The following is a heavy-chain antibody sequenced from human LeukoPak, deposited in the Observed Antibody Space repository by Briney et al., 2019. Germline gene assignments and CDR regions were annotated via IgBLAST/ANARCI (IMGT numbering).Heavy chain of an antibody. J-gene: IGHJ3*02. CDR3: AKDGAAWCPGAFDI. CDR2: ISDSGGGT. D-gene: IGHD2-8*02. Sequence: GGSLRLSCAASGFTFSSDAMSWVRLAPGKGLECVSVISDSGGGTYYADSVKGRFTISRDNSNNTLYLQINSLRAEDTAVYYCAKDGAAWCPGAFDIWGQGTMVIVSS. V-gene: IGHV3-23*01. CDR1: GFTFSSDA.